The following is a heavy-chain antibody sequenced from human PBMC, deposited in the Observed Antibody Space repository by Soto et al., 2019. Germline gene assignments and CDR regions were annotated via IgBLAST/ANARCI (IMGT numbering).Heavy chain of an antibody. CDR2: IFHTGST. Sequence: SETLSLTCAVSNFSITSGFYWGWLRKPPGKGLEWIGSIFHTGSTYYQPSLKSRVTISLDRSKNQFSLTLRSVTAADTAVYYCARNLTSATRSWGKEKSNHFDPWGQGTLVTVSS. J-gene: IGHJ5*02. CDR3: ARNLTSATRSWGKEKSNHFDP. CDR1: NFSITSGFY. D-gene: IGHD3-16*01. V-gene: IGHV4-38-2*01.